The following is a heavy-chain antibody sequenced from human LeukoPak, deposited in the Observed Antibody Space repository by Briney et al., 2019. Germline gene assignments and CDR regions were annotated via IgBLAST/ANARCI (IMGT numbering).Heavy chain of an antibody. CDR2: IYYSGST. J-gene: IGHJ4*02. CDR1: GGSISSYY. CDR3: ASESGTTGVYFDS. Sequence: SETLSLTCTVSGGSISSYYWSWIRQPPGKGLEWIGNIYYSGSTKYNPSLKSRVTISVDTSKNQFSLKLSSVTAADTAVYYCASESGTTGVYFDSWGQGTLVTVSS. D-gene: IGHD1-26*01. V-gene: IGHV4-59*01.